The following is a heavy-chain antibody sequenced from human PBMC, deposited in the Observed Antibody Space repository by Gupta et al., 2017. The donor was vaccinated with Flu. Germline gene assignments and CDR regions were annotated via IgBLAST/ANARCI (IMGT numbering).Heavy chain of an antibody. CDR2: MLYNGNT. D-gene: IGHD5-12*01. CDR3: ARGGPEYSASLGGLWLDP. V-gene: IGHV4-31*03. Sequence: QLLLQESGPRLVKPSQTLSLTCPVSGGSISSGAYYWSWVRQRPEEGLEWIGYMLYNGNTHFNPSLKDRVTISMDTSKNQYSLRVSSATAADTAVYFCARGGPEYSASLGGLWLDPWGQGSLVTVSS. J-gene: IGHJ5*02. CDR1: GGSISSGAYY.